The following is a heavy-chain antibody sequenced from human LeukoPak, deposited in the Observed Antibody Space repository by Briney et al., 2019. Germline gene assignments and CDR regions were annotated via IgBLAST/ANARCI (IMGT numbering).Heavy chain of an antibody. V-gene: IGHV3-30*03. Sequence: GGSLRLSCAAPGSTFSSYGMHWVRQAPGKGLEWVAVISYDGSNKYYADSVKGRFTISRDNSKNTLYLQMNSLRAEDTAVYYCARVFLERLTSGYFDNWGQGNLVTVSP. J-gene: IGHJ4*02. D-gene: IGHD3-3*01. CDR2: ISYDGSNK. CDR1: GSTFSSYG. CDR3: ARVFLERLTSGYFDN.